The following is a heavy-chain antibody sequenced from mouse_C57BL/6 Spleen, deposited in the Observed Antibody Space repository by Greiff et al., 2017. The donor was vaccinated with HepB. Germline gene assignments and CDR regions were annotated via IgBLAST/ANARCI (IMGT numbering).Heavy chain of an antibody. V-gene: IGHV2-2*01. J-gene: IGHJ1*03. CDR2: IWSGGST. CDR3: DRSYYDYWYFDV. Sequence: QVQLKESGPGLVQPSQSLSITCTVSGFSLTSYGVHWVRQSPGKGLEWLGVIWSGGSTDYNAAFISRLSISKDNSKSQVFFKMNSLQADDTAIYYCDRSYYDYWYFDVWGTGTTVTVSS. D-gene: IGHD1-1*01. CDR1: GFSLTSYG.